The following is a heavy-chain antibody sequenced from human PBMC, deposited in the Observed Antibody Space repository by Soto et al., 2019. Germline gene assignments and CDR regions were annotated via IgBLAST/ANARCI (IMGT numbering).Heavy chain of an antibody. CDR3: AKDTDPIEFFLPPWFDP. CDR2: ISYDGSNK. J-gene: IGHJ5*02. D-gene: IGHD3-10*01. Sequence: PGGSLRLSCAASGFTFSSYGMHWVRQAPGKGLEWVAVISYDGSNKYYADSVKGRFTISRDNSKNTLYLQMNSLRAEDTAVYYCAKDTDPIEFFLPPWFDPWGQGTLVTVSS. CDR1: GFTFSSYG. V-gene: IGHV3-30*18.